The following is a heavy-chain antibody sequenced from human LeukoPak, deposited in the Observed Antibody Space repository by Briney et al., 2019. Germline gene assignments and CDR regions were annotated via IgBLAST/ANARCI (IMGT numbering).Heavy chain of an antibody. CDR1: GGSFSGYS. Sequence: SETLSLTCAVYGGSFSGYSWSWIRQPPGKGLEWIGYIYHSGSTYYNPSLKSRVTISVDRSKNQFSLKLSSVTAADTAVYYCARGRMGIAARPGIYWFDPWGQGTLVTVSS. CDR2: IYHSGST. J-gene: IGHJ5*02. CDR3: ARGRMGIAARPGIYWFDP. D-gene: IGHD6-6*01. V-gene: IGHV4-30-2*01.